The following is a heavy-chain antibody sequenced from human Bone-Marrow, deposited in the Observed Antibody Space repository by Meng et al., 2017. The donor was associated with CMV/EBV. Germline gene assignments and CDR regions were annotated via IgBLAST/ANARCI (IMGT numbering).Heavy chain of an antibody. CDR1: GFDFNNFD. CDR3: AKDDYGMDV. J-gene: IGHJ6*02. V-gene: IGHV3-30*02. CDR2: IRYDGSNE. Sequence: GESLKIPCTASGFDFNNFDMHWVRQAPGKGLEWVTSIRYDGSNEYYVDSVKGRFTISRDNSKNTVYLEMSSLRPDDTSRYYCAKDDYGMDVWGQGTMVTVSS.